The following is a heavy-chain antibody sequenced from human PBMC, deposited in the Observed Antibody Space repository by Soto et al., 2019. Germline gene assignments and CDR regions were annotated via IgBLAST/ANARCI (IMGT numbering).Heavy chain of an antibody. CDR1: GFTFSNYG. CDR2: ISYDGNVA. V-gene: IGHV3-30*18. CDR3: AKEGPITNWYFDY. Sequence: QVQLVESGGGVVQPGRSLRLSCAASGFTFSNYGMHWVRQAPGKGLEWVIVISYDGNVAYYADSVKGRFTISRDNSKNTLYLQMNSLRTQDPAMYYCAKEGPITNWYFDYWGQGNLVTVSS. D-gene: IGHD1-1*01. J-gene: IGHJ4*02.